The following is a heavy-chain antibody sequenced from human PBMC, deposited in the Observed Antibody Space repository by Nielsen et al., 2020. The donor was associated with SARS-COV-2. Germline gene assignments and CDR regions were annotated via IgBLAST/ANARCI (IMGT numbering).Heavy chain of an antibody. V-gene: IGHV4-59*08. D-gene: IGHD3-3*01. J-gene: IGHJ5*02. CDR3: ARHESTYDLRFDL. CDR2: IFFNGTT. CDR1: GGPITNYY. Sequence: SETLSLTCTVSGGPITNYYWSWIRQPPGKGLELIGYIFFNGTTNYNPSLQSRITLSVDTSNNQFSLRLTSVTAADTAVYYCARHESTYDLRFDLWGQGTLVTVSS.